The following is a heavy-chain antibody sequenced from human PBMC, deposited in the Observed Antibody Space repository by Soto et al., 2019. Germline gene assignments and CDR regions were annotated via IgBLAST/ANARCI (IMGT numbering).Heavy chain of an antibody. V-gene: IGHV4-31*03. J-gene: IGHJ4*02. CDR2: IYYIGSN. Sequence: QVQLQESGPGLVKPSQTLSLTCTVSGDSIRSGGYYWSWIRQHPGKGLEWIGSIYYIGSNHYNPSLKRRVNISVDTSKNQLVLKLSSVTAADTAVYYCARVPYGDPFDYWGQGNLVTVSS. CDR3: ARVPYGDPFDY. CDR1: GDSIRSGGYY. D-gene: IGHD4-17*01.